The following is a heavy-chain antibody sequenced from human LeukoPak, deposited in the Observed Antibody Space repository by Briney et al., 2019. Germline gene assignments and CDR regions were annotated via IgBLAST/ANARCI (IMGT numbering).Heavy chain of an antibody. Sequence: GGSLRLSCAASGFTFSSYAMSWVRQAPGKWLEWVSAISGSGGSTYYADSVKGRFTISRDNSKNTLYLQMNSLRAEDTAVYYCASPLDYGEYSWFDPWGQGTLVTVSS. J-gene: IGHJ5*02. CDR3: ASPLDYGEYSWFDP. CDR2: ISGSGGST. D-gene: IGHD4-17*01. V-gene: IGHV3-23*01. CDR1: GFTFSSYA.